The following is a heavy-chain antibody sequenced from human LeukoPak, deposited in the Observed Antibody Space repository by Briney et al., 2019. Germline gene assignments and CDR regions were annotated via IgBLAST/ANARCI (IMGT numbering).Heavy chain of an antibody. CDR1: GGSISSSSYY. D-gene: IGHD1-26*01. Sequence: SETLSLTCTVSGGSISSSSYYWGWIRQPPGKGLEWIGYIYYSGSTNYNPSLKSRVTISVDTSKNQFSLKLSSVTAADTAVYYCARGELGFYFDYWGQGTLVTVSS. CDR2: IYYSGST. V-gene: IGHV4-61*05. J-gene: IGHJ4*02. CDR3: ARGELGFYFDY.